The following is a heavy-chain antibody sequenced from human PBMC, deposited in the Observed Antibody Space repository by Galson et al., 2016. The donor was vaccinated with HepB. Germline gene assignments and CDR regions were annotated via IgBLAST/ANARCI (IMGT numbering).Heavy chain of an antibody. J-gene: IGHJ5*02. CDR3: ARLSSGWFSPDALRAFFDP. Sequence: SETLSLTCTVSGGSISSGDYYWGWVRQPPGQGLEWIGAIYYSGDTYPNPSLRSRVTISVDTSRNHFSLKLSSVTAPDTAVYYCARLSSGWFSPDALRAFFDPWGQGTLVIVSS. V-gene: IGHV4-39*02. CDR2: IYYSGDT. CDR1: GGSISSGDYY. D-gene: IGHD3-10*01.